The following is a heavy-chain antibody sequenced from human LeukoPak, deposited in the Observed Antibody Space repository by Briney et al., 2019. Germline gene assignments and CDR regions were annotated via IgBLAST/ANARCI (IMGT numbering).Heavy chain of an antibody. CDR1: GGSFSSYY. CDR3: ARDRYDFWSGYSDY. V-gene: IGHV4-59*01. CDR2: IYYSGST. J-gene: IGHJ4*02. D-gene: IGHD3-3*01. Sequence: SETLSLTCTVSGGSFSSYYWSWIRQPPGKGLEWIGYIYYSGSTDYNPSLKSRVTISVETSKNQFSLNLSSVTAEDMAVYYCARDRYDFWSGYSDYWGQGTLVTVSS.